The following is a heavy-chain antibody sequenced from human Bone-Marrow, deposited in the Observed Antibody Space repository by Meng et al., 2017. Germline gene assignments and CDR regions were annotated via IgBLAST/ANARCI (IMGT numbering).Heavy chain of an antibody. CDR3: AREGERWLQYFDY. V-gene: IGHV3-33*01. CDR2: IWYDGSNK. D-gene: IGHD5-24*01. Sequence: GESLKISCAASGFTFSSYGMHWVRQAPGKGLEWVAVIWYDGSNKYYADSVKGRFTISRDNSKNTLYLQMNSLRAEDTAVYYCAREGERWLQYFDYWGQGTRVTVSS. J-gene: IGHJ4*02. CDR1: GFTFSSYG.